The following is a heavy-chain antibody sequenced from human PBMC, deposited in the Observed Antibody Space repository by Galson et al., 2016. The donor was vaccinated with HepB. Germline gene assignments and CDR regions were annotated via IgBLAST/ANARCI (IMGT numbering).Heavy chain of an antibody. CDR1: GFTFSSVW. CDR3: ALYYYDSSGFVEYFQQ. V-gene: IGHV3-7*03. D-gene: IGHD3-22*01. Sequence: LRLSCATSGFTFSSVWMSWVRQAPGKGLEWVANIKPDGSEKYYVDSLKGRFTISRDNAKNALYLQMNSLRAEDTAVYYCALYYYDSSGFVEYFQQWGQGTRVTVSS. CDR2: IKPDGSEK. J-gene: IGHJ1*01.